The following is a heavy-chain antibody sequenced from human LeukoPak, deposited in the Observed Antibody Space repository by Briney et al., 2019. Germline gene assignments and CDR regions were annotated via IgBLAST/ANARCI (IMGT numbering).Heavy chain of an antibody. Sequence: PSQTLSLTCTVSGGSISSGDYYWSWIRQPPGKGLEWIGYIYYSGSTYYNPSLKSRVTISVDTSKNQFSLKLSSVTAADTAVYYCARDLWEPLGRVGYMDVWGKGTTVTVSS. V-gene: IGHV4-30-4*08. CDR2: IYYSGST. CDR3: ARDLWEPLGRVGYMDV. D-gene: IGHD1-26*01. J-gene: IGHJ6*03. CDR1: GGSISSGDYY.